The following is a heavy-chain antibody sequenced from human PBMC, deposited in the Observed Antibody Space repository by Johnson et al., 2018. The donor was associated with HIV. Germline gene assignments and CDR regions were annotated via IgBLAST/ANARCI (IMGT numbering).Heavy chain of an antibody. CDR3: AKVDVTRAPRGTDAFDI. Sequence: EVQLVESGGGLVQPGGSLRLSCAASGFTFSCYDVHWVRQATGKGMEWVSPIGTAGDTYYPGSVTGRFTISRENAKNSLYLQMNSLRAEDTALYYCAKVDVTRAPRGTDAFDIWGQGTMVTVSS. J-gene: IGHJ3*02. CDR2: IGTAGDT. CDR1: GFTFSCYD. D-gene: IGHD3-10*01. V-gene: IGHV3-13*01.